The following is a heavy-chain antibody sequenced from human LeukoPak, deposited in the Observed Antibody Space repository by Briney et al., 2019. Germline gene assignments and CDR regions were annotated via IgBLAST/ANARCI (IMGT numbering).Heavy chain of an antibody. CDR3: ARAEPYSSIWYWRYYYYGMDV. Sequence: PGGSLRLTCAASGFTFSSYWMSWVRQAPGKGLEWVANIKQDGSEKYYVDSVKGRFTISRDDAKNSLYLQMNSLRAEDTAVYYCARAEPYSSIWYWRYYYYGMDVWGQGTTVTVSS. D-gene: IGHD6-13*01. CDR1: GFTFSSYW. J-gene: IGHJ6*02. CDR2: IKQDGSEK. V-gene: IGHV3-7*01.